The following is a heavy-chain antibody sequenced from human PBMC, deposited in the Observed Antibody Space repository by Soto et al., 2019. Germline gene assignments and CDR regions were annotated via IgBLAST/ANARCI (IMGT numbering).Heavy chain of an antibody. CDR3: ARAPPSSSWPHTYNWFDP. CDR2: ISYDGSNK. J-gene: IGHJ5*02. Sequence: GGSLRLSCAASGFTFSSYAMHWVRQAPGKGLEWVAVISYDGSNKYYADSVKGRFTISRDNSKNTLYLQMNSLRAEDTAVYYCARAPPSSSWPHTYNWFDPWGQGTLVTVSS. V-gene: IGHV3-30-3*01. D-gene: IGHD6-13*01. CDR1: GFTFSSYA.